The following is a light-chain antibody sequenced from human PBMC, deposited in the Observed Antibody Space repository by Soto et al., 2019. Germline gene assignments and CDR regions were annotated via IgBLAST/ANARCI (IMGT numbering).Light chain of an antibody. V-gene: IGLV2-14*01. CDR3: SSYTSSSPPYVL. CDR1: SSDIGGYKF. Sequence: QSALTQPASVSGSPGQSITISCTGTSSDIGGYKFVSWYQQHPGKAPKLMIYEVSNRPSGISNRFSGSKSGNTASLTISGLQAEDEADYYCSSYTSSSPPYVLFGGGTKLTVL. CDR2: EVS. J-gene: IGLJ2*01.